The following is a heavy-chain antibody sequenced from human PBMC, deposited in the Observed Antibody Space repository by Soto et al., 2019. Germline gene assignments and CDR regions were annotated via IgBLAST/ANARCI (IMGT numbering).Heavy chain of an antibody. V-gene: IGHV6-1*01. Sequence: SQTLSLTCAISGDSVSSNSAAWNWIRQSPSRGLEWLGRTYYRSKWYNDYAVSVKSRITINPDTSKNQFSLQLNSVTPEDTAVYYCASSVYYDILTGLYYFEYWGQGTLVTVSS. D-gene: IGHD3-9*01. CDR1: GDSVSSNSAA. J-gene: IGHJ4*02. CDR3: ASSVYYDILTGLYYFEY. CDR2: TYYRSKWYN.